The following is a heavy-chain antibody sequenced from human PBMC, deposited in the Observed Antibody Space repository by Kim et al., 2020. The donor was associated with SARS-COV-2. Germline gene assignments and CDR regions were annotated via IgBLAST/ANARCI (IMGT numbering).Heavy chain of an antibody. V-gene: IGHV3-7*01. D-gene: IGHD4-17*01. CDR3: ARQTRLIAY. CDR2: IKEDGSEK. J-gene: IGHJ4*02. Sequence: GGSLRLSCAASGFTFGSYWMTWVRQAPGKGLEWVASIKEDGSEKYYVDSVKGRFTISRDNAKNSLYLQMNSLRAEDTAVYYCARQTRLIAYWGQGTLVTVSS. CDR1: GFTFGSYW.